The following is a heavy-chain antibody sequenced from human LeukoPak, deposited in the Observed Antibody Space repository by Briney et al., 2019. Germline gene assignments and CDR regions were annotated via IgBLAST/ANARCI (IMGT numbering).Heavy chain of an antibody. CDR2: INPSGGST. V-gene: IGHV1-46*01. Sequence: ASVKVSCKACGYTFTSYYMHWVRQAPGQGLEWMGIINPSGGSTSYAQKFQGRVTMTRDTSTSTVYMELSSLRSEDTAVYYCAREVPGEQQLVSLSWFEPWGQGTLVTVSS. CDR3: AREVPGEQQLVSLSWFEP. CDR1: GYTFTSYY. D-gene: IGHD6-13*01. J-gene: IGHJ5*02.